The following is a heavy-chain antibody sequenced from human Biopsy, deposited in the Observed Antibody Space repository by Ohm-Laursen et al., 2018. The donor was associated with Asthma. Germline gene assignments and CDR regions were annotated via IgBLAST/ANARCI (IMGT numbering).Heavy chain of an antibody. CDR1: GGSLSSGPYY. J-gene: IGHJ5*01. Sequence: TLSLTCSVSGGSLSSGPYYWSWVRQHPGKGLGWIGYINYSGSTFYSPSLESRVTVSVDTSKNQFSLKLSSVTAADTAVYYCARDLSGYCTSSACYGFDSWGQGTLVTVSS. D-gene: IGHD2-8*01. CDR2: INYSGST. CDR3: ARDLSGYCTSSACYGFDS. V-gene: IGHV4-31*03.